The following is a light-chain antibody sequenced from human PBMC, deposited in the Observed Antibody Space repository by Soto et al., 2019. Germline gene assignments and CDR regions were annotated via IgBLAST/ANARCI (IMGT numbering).Light chain of an antibody. CDR2: DAS. CDR3: QHYDNLPYT. Sequence: DIQMTQSPSSLSASVGDRVTITCQARQDITKYLSWFQQKPGKVPKLLIYDASELETGVPSRFSGSGSGTDFTFTISSLQPDDIATYYCQHYDNLPYTFGQGTKLEMK. J-gene: IGKJ2*01. CDR1: QDITKY. V-gene: IGKV1-33*01.